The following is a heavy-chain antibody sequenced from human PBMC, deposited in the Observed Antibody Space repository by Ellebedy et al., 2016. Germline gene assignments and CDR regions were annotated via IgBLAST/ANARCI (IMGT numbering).Heavy chain of an antibody. J-gene: IGHJ4*02. CDR3: VRDVSLYSSSPSFDF. CDR1: GGSVDTYY. D-gene: IGHD6-6*01. Sequence: SETLSLTXTVSGGSVDTYYWTWIRQSPGKGLEWIGYVFYGGSTKYNPSLRSRVTISLDTSRNQFSLKVKSVTAADTAVYFCVRDVSLYSSSPSFDFWGQGILVTVSS. CDR2: VFYGGST. V-gene: IGHV4-59*02.